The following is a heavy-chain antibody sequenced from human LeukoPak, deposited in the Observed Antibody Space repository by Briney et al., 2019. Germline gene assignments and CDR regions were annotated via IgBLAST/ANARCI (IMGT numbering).Heavy chain of an antibody. V-gene: IGHV4-59*01. CDR1: GGSISSYY. D-gene: IGHD3-10*01. Sequence: SETLSLTCSISGGSISSYYWSWVRQPPGKGLEWIAYIYYTRSNIYYPSLNSRVTISIDTSKYQFSLKLSSVTAADTAVYYCASSRAFRGAYYFDHWGQGTLVTVSS. CDR3: ASSRAFRGAYYFDH. CDR2: IYYTRSN. J-gene: IGHJ4*02.